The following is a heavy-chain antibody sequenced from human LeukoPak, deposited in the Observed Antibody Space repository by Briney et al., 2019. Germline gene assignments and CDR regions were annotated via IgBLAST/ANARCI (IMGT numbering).Heavy chain of an antibody. Sequence: ASVKVSCKASGYTFTSYGISWVRQAPGQGLEWMGWISAYNGNTNYAQKLQGRVTMTTDTSTSTAYMELGSLRSDDTAVYYCARDPPGYYYDSSGYLDYWGQGTLVTVSS. CDR2: ISAYNGNT. V-gene: IGHV1-18*01. D-gene: IGHD3-22*01. CDR3: ARDPPGYYYDSSGYLDY. CDR1: GYTFTSYG. J-gene: IGHJ4*02.